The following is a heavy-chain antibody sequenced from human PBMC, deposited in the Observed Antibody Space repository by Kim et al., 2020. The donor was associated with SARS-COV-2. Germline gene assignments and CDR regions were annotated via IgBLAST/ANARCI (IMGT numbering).Heavy chain of an antibody. D-gene: IGHD1-20*01. J-gene: IGHJ6*02. V-gene: IGHV3-66*02. CDR1: GFIVSNCC. CDR2: LCGGGTT. CDR3: ARGVSTHPRTYKGLDV. Sequence: GGSLRLSCAGSGFIVSNCCMSWVRQTPTKGLEWVSLLCGGGTTIYAYSVKGRFTISRDDSENTVHLQMNSLTVDDTALYYCARGVSTHPRTYKGLDVWGQGTTVTVSS.